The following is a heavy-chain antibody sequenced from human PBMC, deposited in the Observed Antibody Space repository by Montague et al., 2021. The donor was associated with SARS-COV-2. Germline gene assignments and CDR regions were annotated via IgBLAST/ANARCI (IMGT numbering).Heavy chain of an antibody. CDR2: KNYSRSN. CDR1: GASISSRSYY. Sequence: ETLSLTCTVSGASISSRSYYWGWIRQPPGKGLVGIRFKNYSRSNYYNPTLKSRVTISVDTNKTKFYLKLITVTAADTDLYYCATLPSSITIFGVVQGYYFDDWGQGTLVTVSS. J-gene: IGHJ4*02. D-gene: IGHD3-3*01. V-gene: IGHV4-39*01. CDR3: ATLPSSITIFGVVQGYYFDD.